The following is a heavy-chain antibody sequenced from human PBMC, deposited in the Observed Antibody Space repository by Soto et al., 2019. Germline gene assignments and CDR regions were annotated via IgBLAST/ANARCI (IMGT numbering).Heavy chain of an antibody. V-gene: IGHV3-30-3*01. D-gene: IGHD3-16*01. J-gene: IGHJ4*02. CDR1: GFTFSGYA. CDR3: AREDVAFVIY. CDR2: ISFDGSTE. Sequence: QVQLVEAGGGVVQPGRSLRLSCAASGFTFSGYAMHWVRQAPGKGLEWVAVISFDGSTEYYEDSVKGRFTISRDNSKNTLYLQMNSLRPEDTAGYYCAREDVAFVIYWGQGTLVTVSS.